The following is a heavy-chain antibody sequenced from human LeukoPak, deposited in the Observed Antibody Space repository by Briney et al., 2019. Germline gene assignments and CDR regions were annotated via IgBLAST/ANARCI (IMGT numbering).Heavy chain of an antibody. CDR2: IYSGGST. D-gene: IGHD2-2*01. V-gene: IGHV3-53*01. J-gene: IGHJ4*02. CDR3: ARPRGCGSSRCNNFDY. Sequence: GGSLRLSCAASGFTVSSNYMSWVRQAPGKGLEWVSIIYSGGSTFYADSVKGRFTISRDNSKNTLYLQMNRLRAEDTAVYYCARPRGCGSSRCNNFDYWGQGTLVTVSS. CDR1: GFTVSSNY.